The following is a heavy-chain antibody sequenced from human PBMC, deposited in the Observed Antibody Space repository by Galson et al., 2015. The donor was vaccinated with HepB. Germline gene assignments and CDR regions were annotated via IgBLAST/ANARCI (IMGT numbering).Heavy chain of an antibody. Sequence: SLRLSCAASGFTFSSYAMHWVRQAPGKGLEWVAVISYDGSNKYYADSVKGRFTISRDNSKNTLYLQMNSLRAEDTAVYYCARDRGYSYGLVEYYYGMDVWGQGTTVTVSS. CDR1: GFTFSSYA. V-gene: IGHV3-30*04. CDR2: ISYDGSNK. CDR3: ARDRGYSYGLVEYYYGMDV. J-gene: IGHJ6*02. D-gene: IGHD5-18*01.